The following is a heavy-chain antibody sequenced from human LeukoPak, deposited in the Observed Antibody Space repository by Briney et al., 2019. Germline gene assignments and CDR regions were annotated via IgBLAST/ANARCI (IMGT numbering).Heavy chain of an antibody. Sequence: SETLSLTCAVYGGSFSGYYWSWIRQPPGKGLEWIGEINHSGSTNYNPSLKSRVTISVDTSKNQFSLKLSSVTAADTAVYYCASGSYDSRLLDYWGQGTPVTVSS. D-gene: IGHD3-22*01. J-gene: IGHJ4*02. CDR2: INHSGST. V-gene: IGHV4-34*01. CDR1: GGSFSGYY. CDR3: ASGSYDSRLLDY.